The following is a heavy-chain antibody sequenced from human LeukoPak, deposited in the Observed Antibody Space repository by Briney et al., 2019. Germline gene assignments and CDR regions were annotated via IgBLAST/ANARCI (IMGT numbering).Heavy chain of an antibody. Sequence: PGRSLRLSCAASGFTFSSYGMHWVRQAPGKGLEWVAVIWYDGSNKYYADSVKGRFTISRDNSKNTLYLQMNSLRAEDTAVYYCAKDQYMYYDSPFDYWGQGTLVTVSS. V-gene: IGHV3-33*06. J-gene: IGHJ4*02. D-gene: IGHD3-22*01. CDR1: GFTFSSYG. CDR2: IWYDGSNK. CDR3: AKDQYMYYDSPFDY.